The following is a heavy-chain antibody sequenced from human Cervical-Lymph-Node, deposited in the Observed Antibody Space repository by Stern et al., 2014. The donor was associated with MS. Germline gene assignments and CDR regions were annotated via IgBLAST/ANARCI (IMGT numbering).Heavy chain of an antibody. Sequence: VQLVESGAEVKKPGSSVKVSCNVSGGTFRSYTLNWVRQAPGQGLEWMGGIIPIFATTNYPQRFQGKVTLTADGSTSTTFLEVSSLPSEDTAVYYCAREGIPGAGGTFDNWGQGTLVIVSS. CDR3: AREGIPGAGGTFDN. V-gene: IGHV1-69*01. CDR2: IIPIFATT. D-gene: IGHD1-26*01. J-gene: IGHJ4*02. CDR1: GGTFRSYT.